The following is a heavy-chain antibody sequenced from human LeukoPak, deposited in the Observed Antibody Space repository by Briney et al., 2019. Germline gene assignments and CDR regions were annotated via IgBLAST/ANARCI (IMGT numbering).Heavy chain of an antibody. V-gene: IGHV4-61*02. CDR3: ARVDVTPGALRYYYMDV. J-gene: IGHJ6*03. D-gene: IGHD1-14*01. Sequence: SETLSLTCTVPGGSISSGSYYWSWIRQPAGKGLEWIGRIYTSGSTNYNPSLKSRVTISVDTSKNQFSLKLSSVTAADTAVYYCARVDVTPGALRYYYMDVWGKGTTVTVSS. CDR2: IYTSGST. CDR1: GGSISSGSYY.